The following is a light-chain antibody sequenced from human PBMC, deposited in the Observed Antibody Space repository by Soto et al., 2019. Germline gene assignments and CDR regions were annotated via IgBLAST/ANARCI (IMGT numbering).Light chain of an antibody. CDR1: SSDVGGYNY. Sequence: QSVLTQPASVSGSPGQSITISCTGTSSDVGGYNYVSWYQQHPGKAPRVMIYEVSDRPSGVSTRFSGSKSGNTASLTISGLQAEDEGDYYWGSYTGNNNYVFGTGTKVTVL. CDR3: GSYTGNNNYV. J-gene: IGLJ1*01. V-gene: IGLV2-14*01. CDR2: EVS.